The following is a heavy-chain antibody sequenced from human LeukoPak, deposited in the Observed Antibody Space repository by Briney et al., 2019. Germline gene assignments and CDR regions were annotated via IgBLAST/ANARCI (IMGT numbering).Heavy chain of an antibody. CDR2: IKPNNGDT. CDR3: ARSPGRDYGRYYGMDV. CDR1: GYSFTGYY. V-gene: IGHV1-2*02. J-gene: IGHJ6*02. Sequence: GASVRVSCKASGYSFTGYYIHWLRQAPGQGLEWMGWIKPNNGDTNSAPNFQGRVTLTGDTSITTAYMEVSSLRPDDTAVYYCARSPGRDYGRYYGMDVWGQGTTVTVSS. D-gene: IGHD4-17*01.